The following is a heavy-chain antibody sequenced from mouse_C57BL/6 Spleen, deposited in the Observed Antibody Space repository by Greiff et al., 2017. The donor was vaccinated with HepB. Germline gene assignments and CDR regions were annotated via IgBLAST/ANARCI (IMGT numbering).Heavy chain of an antibody. CDR2: IYPGDGDT. V-gene: IGHV1-82*01. D-gene: IGHD1-1*01. J-gene: IGHJ1*03. Sequence: QVQLQQSGPELVKPGASVKISCKASGYAFSSSWMNWVKQRPGKGLEWIGRIYPGDGDTNYNGKFKGKATLTADKSSSTAYMQLSSLTSEDSAVYFCDYGSSYGWYFDVWGTGTTVTVSS. CDR3: DYGSSYGWYFDV. CDR1: GYAFSSSW.